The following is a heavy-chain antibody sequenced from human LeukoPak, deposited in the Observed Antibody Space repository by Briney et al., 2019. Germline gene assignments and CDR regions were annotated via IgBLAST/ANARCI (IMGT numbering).Heavy chain of an antibody. Sequence: SETLSLTCTVSGGSISSYYWSWIRQPAGKGLEWIGRIYTSGSTNYNASLKSRVSISVDTSKNQFSLKLSSVTAAYTAVFYCARENCGCYREFDYWRQATLVAVSS. CDR3: ARENCGCYREFDY. D-gene: IGHD1-26*01. V-gene: IGHV4-4*07. J-gene: IGHJ4*02. CDR1: GGSISSYY. CDR2: IYTSGST.